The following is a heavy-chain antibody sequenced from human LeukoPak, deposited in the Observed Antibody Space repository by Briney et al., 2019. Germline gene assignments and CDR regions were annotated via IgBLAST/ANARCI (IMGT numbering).Heavy chain of an antibody. CDR2: ISGNGGST. D-gene: IGHD6-13*01. J-gene: IGHJ3*02. CDR3: ARDLRGISDAFDI. V-gene: IGHV3-23*01. Sequence: GGSLRLSCAASGFTFSSYAMSWVRQAPGKGLEWVSAISGNGGSTYYADSVKGRFTISRDNSKNTLYLQMNSLRAEDTAVYYCARDLRGISDAFDIWGQGTMVTVSS. CDR1: GFTFSSYA.